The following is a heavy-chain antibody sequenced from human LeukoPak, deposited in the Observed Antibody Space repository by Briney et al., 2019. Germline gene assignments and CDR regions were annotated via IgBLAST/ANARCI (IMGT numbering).Heavy chain of an antibody. J-gene: IGHJ4*02. Sequence: GGSLRLSCAASGFTFSNHGMNWVRQAPGKGLEWVSGISPSGDITYYADSVKGRFTISRDNAKNSLYLQMNRLRAEDTAVYYCARRATTERGHSYGLDYWGQGTLVTVSS. V-gene: IGHV3-21*01. CDR2: ISPSGDIT. CDR1: GFTFSNHG. D-gene: IGHD5-18*01. CDR3: ARRATTERGHSYGLDY.